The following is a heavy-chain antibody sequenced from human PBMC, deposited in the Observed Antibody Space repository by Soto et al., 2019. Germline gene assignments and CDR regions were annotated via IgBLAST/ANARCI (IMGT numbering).Heavy chain of an antibody. Sequence: GESLKISCKGSGYTFTNYWIGWVRQMPGKGPEWMGIIYPGDSDTKYSPSFQGQVTISADKSVSTANQQWGSLRAADTALYYCARGPRDYYNSRGYYLPPWFDPWGRGTLVTVSS. CDR2: IYPGDSDT. V-gene: IGHV5-51*01. CDR1: GYTFTNYW. D-gene: IGHD3-22*01. CDR3: ARGPRDYYNSRGYYLPPWFDP. J-gene: IGHJ5*02.